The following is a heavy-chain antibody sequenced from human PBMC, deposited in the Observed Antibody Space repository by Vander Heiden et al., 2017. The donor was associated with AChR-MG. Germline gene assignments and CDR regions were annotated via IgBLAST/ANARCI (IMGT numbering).Heavy chain of an antibody. J-gene: IGHJ6*03. CDR3: ASLKDIVVVPAAIPDYYYYYYMDV. D-gene: IGHD2-2*01. V-gene: IGHV3-48*02. CDR2: ISSSSSTI. Sequence: EVQLVESGGGLVQPGGPLRLSCAASGFTFTSYSMNWVRQAPGKGLEWVSYISSSSSTIYYADSVKGRFTISRDNAKNSLYLQMNSLRDEDTAVYYCASLKDIVVVPAAIPDYYYYYYMDVWGKGTTVTVSS. CDR1: GFTFTSYS.